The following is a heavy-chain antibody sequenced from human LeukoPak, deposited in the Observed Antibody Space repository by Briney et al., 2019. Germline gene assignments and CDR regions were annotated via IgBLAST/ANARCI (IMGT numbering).Heavy chain of an antibody. J-gene: IGHJ6*03. CDR1: GGSFSGYY. CDR3: ARGLHYMDV. V-gene: IGHV4-34*01. Sequence: SETLSLTCAVYGGSFSGYYWSWIRQPPGKGLEWMGEINHSGSTNYNPSLKSRVTISVDTSKNQFSLKLSSVTAADTAVYYCARGLHYMDVWGKGTTVTVSS. CDR2: INHSGST.